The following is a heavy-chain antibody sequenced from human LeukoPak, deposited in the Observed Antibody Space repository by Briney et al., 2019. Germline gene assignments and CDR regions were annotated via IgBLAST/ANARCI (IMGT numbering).Heavy chain of an antibody. V-gene: IGHV1-18*01. CDR2: ISAYNGNT. Sequence: ASVKVSCKASGYTFTSYGISWVRQAPGQGLEWMGWISAYNGNTNYAQKLQGRVTMTTDTSTSTAYMELRSLRSDDTAVYYCARDLHTPEYGDYYYYGMDVWGQGTTVTVSS. CDR3: ARDLHTPEYGDYYYYGMDV. CDR1: GYTFTSYG. J-gene: IGHJ6*02. D-gene: IGHD4-17*01.